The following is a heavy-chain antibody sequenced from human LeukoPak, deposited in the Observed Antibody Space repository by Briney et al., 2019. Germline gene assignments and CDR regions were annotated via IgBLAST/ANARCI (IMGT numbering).Heavy chain of an antibody. V-gene: IGHV4-30-2*01. CDR1: GGSISSGGYS. D-gene: IGHD3-10*01. J-gene: IGHJ6*04. CDR3: ARGPSPYYGSGSYFGMDV. CDR2: IYHSGST. Sequence: SETLSLTCAVSGGSISSGGYSWSWIRQPPGKGLEWIGYIYHSGSTYYNPSLKSRVTISVDRSKNQFPLKLSSVTAADTAVYYCARGPSPYYGSGSYFGMDVWGKGTTVTVSS.